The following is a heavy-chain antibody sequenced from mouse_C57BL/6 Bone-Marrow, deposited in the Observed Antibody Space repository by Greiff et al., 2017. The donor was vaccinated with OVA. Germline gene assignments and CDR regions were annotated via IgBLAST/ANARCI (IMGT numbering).Heavy chain of an antibody. Sequence: EVQGVESGGGLVKPGGSLKLSCAASGFTFSDYGMHWVRQAPEKGLEWVAYISSGSSTIYYADTVKGRFTISIDNAKNTLFLQMTILVSEDTAMYYCAREVSWYFEVWGTGTTVTVSS. V-gene: IGHV5-17*01. CDR3: AREVSWYFEV. D-gene: IGHD2-1*01. CDR2: ISSGSSTI. J-gene: IGHJ1*03. CDR1: GFTFSDYG.